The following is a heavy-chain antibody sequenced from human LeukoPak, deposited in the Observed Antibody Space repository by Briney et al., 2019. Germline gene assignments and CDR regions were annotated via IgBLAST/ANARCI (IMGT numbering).Heavy chain of an antibody. CDR3: ARESRQLSYFDY. Sequence: PSETLSLTCTVSGGSISSYYWTWIRQPPGKGLVWIGYIYHTGSTNYNPSLKSRITISVDTSKNQFSLKLSSVTAADTAVYYCARESRQLSYFDYWGQGTLVTVSS. V-gene: IGHV4-59*01. J-gene: IGHJ4*02. CDR1: GGSISSYY. D-gene: IGHD2-2*01. CDR2: IYHTGST.